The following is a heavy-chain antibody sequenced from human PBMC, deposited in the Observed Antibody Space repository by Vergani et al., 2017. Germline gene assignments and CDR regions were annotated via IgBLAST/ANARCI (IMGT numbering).Heavy chain of an antibody. Sequence: QVQLVQSGAEVKKPGASVKVSCKASGYTFTSYGISWVRPAPGQGLEWKGWISAYNGNTNYAQKLQGRVTMTTDTSTSTAYMELRSLRSADTAVDYCARDLVYMYGSGYYSDYWGQGTLVTVSS. CDR1: GYTFTSYG. V-gene: IGHV1-18*04. CDR3: ARDLVYMYGSGYYSDY. J-gene: IGHJ4*02. CDR2: ISAYNGNT. D-gene: IGHD3-22*01.